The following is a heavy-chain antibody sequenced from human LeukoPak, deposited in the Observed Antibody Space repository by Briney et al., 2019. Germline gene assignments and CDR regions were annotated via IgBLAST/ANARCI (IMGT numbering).Heavy chain of an antibody. CDR2: ISYDGSNK. CDR1: GFTFSSYA. J-gene: IGHJ6*02. Sequence: GGSLRLSCAASGFTFSSYAMHWVRQAPGKGLEWVAVISYDGSNKYYADSVKGRFTISRDNSKNTLYLQMNSRRAEDTAVYYCARPLPPTWIQQYYYGMDVWGQGTTVTVSS. V-gene: IGHV3-30-3*01. CDR3: ARPLPPTWIQQYYYGMDV. D-gene: IGHD5-18*01.